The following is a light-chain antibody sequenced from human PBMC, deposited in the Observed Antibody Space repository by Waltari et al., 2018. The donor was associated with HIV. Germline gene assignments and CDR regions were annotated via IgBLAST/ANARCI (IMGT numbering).Light chain of an antibody. CDR3: SSDTSTNTFRV. V-gene: IGLV1-47*01. CDR2: RNT. J-gene: IGLJ1*01. Sequence: QSVLTQPSSASGTPGQRVTISCSGSSSNIGSNYVYWYQHLPGTAPKLFIYRNTQRPSGVPDRISGSKSGTSASLAISGLRSEDEADYNCSSDTSTNTFRVFGTGTRVTVL. CDR1: SSNIGSNY.